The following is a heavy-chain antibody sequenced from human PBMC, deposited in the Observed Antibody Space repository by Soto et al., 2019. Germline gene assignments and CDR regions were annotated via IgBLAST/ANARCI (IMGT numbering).Heavy chain of an antibody. CDR1: GGSISSYY. CDR2: IYYSGST. CDR3: ARRVPAATDAFDI. V-gene: IGHV4-59*08. Sequence: SETLSLTCTVSGGSISSYYWSWIRQPPGKGLEWIGYIYYSGSTNYNPSLKSRVTISVDTSKNQFSLKLSSVTAADTAVYYCARRVPAATDAFDIWGQGTMVTVSS. J-gene: IGHJ3*02. D-gene: IGHD2-2*01.